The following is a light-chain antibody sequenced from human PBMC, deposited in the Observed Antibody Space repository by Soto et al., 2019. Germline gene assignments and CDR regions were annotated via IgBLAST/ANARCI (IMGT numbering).Light chain of an antibody. Sequence: QSALTQPPSASGSPGQSVTISCTGTSSDVGAYNYVSWYQQHPGKAPKLMIYEVSKRPSGVPDRFSGSKSGNTASLTVSGLQAEDEADYYCSSYAGSSTVVFGGGTKLTVL. J-gene: IGLJ2*01. CDR1: SSDVGAYNY. CDR3: SSYAGSSTVV. V-gene: IGLV2-8*01. CDR2: EVS.